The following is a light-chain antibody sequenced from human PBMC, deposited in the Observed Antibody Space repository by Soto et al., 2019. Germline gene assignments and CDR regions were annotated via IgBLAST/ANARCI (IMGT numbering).Light chain of an antibody. CDR2: DDN. CDR3: GSWDSSLSAYV. J-gene: IGLJ1*01. V-gene: IGLV1-51*01. CDR1: SSNIGGNS. Sequence: MLTQPPSVSAAPGQKVTISCSGSSSNIGGNSVSWYQQLPGTAPKLLIYDDNKRPSGIPDRFSGSKSGTSATLGITGFQTGDEADYYCGSWDSSLSAYVFGTGTKVTVL.